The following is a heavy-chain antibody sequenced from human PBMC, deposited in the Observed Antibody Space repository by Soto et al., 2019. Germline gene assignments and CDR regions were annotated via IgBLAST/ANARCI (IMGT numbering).Heavy chain of an antibody. V-gene: IGHV1-18*01. CDR3: ARVDIVVVPAPSDY. D-gene: IGHD2-2*01. Sequence: QVQLVQSGAEVKKPGASVQVSCKASGYTFTSYGISWVRQAPGQGLEWMGWISAYNGNTNYAQKLQGRVTMTTDTSASTAYVELRSLRSDDTAVYYCARVDIVVVPAPSDYWGQGTLVTVSS. CDR1: GYTFTSYG. J-gene: IGHJ4*02. CDR2: ISAYNGNT.